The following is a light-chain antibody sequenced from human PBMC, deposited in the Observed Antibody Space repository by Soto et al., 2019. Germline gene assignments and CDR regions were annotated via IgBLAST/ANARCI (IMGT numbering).Light chain of an antibody. Sequence: LTQPPSASGSPGQAVAISCTGTKSDIGVYDFVSWYQHHPGKAPRLIIYEVVQRPSGVPDRFSGSKSGNTASLTVSGLQAADEADYFCKSYAGSNTYVFGSGTKVTVL. CDR3: KSYAGSNTYV. J-gene: IGLJ1*01. V-gene: IGLV2-8*01. CDR2: EVV. CDR1: KSDIGVYDF.